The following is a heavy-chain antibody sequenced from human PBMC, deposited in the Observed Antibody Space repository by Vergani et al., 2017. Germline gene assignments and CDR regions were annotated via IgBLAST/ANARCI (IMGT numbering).Heavy chain of an antibody. CDR2: IKQDGSEK. D-gene: IGHD3-10*01. CDR3: ARDWVYYYGSGSYYYDAFDI. J-gene: IGHJ3*02. V-gene: IGHV3-7*01. CDR1: GFTFSSYW. Sequence: EVQLVESGGGLVQPVGSLRLSCAASGFTFSSYWMSWVRQAPGKGLEWVANIKQDGSEKYYVDSVKGRFTISRDNAKNSLYLQMNSLRAEDTAVYYCARDWVYYYGSGSYYYDAFDIWGQGTMVTVSS.